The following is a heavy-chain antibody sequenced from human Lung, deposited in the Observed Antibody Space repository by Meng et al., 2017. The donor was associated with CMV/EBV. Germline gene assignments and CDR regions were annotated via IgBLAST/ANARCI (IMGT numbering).Heavy chain of an antibody. V-gene: IGHV4-39*07. D-gene: IGHD6-19*01. CDR1: GGSISSSSYY. CDR3: ASESPEYQWLEDYYYGMDV. J-gene: IGHJ6*02. CDR2: IYYSGST. Sequence: SXTLSLXCTVSGGSISSSSYYWGWIRQPPGKGLEWIGSIYYSGSTYYNPSLKSRVTISVDTSKNQFSLKLSSVTAADMAVYYCASESPEYQWLEDYYYGMDVWGQGTXVTVSS.